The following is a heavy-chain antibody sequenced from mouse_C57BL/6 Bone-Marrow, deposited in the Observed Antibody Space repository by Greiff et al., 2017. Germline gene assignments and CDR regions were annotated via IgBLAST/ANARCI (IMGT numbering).Heavy chain of an antibody. CDR1: GFNIKDDY. Sequence: VQLQQSGAELVRPGASVKLSCTASGFNIKDDYIHWVNQRPEQGLEWIGWIDPEIGDPEYASKFQGKATITSDTSSNTAYLQLSSLTSDDTAVYYCSSFDGNYFDFWGQGTPLTVAS. D-gene: IGHD2-3*01. V-gene: IGHV14-4*01. CDR3: SSFDGNYFDF. CDR2: IDPEIGDP. J-gene: IGHJ2*01.